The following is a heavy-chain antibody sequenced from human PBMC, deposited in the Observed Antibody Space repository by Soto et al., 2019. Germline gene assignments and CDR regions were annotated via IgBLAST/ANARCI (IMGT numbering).Heavy chain of an antibody. CDR1: GFSVSDYY. CDR2: ITSDGSPI. D-gene: IGHD1-1*01. J-gene: IGHJ4*02. CDR3: AGGEMSTISFDY. Sequence: GGSLRLCCAASGFSVSDYYMSWIRQAPGKGLEWVSYITSDGSPIYYADSVRGRFTISRDSAKNSVSLQVNSLRAEDTAMYYCAGGEMSTISFDYCGQGTLVTVSS. V-gene: IGHV3-11*01.